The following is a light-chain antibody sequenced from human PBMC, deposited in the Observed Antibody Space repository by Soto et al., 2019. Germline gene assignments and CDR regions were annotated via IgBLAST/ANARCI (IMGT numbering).Light chain of an antibody. V-gene: IGKV1-39*01. Sequence: DIQMTQSPSSLSASVGDRVTITCRASQSISIYLNWYQQKPGKAPKLLIYAASSLHSGVPSRFSGSGSATDFTLTISGLQPEDVATYYCQQSYNTPPYTFGQGTKLEIK. CDR2: AAS. J-gene: IGKJ2*01. CDR3: QQSYNTPPYT. CDR1: QSISIY.